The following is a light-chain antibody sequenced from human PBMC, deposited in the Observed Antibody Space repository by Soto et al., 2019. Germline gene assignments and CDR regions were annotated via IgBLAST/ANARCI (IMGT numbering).Light chain of an antibody. CDR2: AAS. CDR3: QQGYSVPYT. Sequence: DIQMTQSPSSLSASVGDRVTITCRASQSISRHLNWYQYKPGKAPNLLIYAASSLQSGVPSRFSGSGSGTDFTLTISSLHPEDFATYYCQQGYSVPYTFGQGTKLEIK. V-gene: IGKV1-39*01. CDR1: QSISRH. J-gene: IGKJ2*01.